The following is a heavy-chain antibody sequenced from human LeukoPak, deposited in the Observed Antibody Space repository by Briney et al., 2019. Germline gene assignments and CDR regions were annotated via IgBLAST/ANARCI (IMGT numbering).Heavy chain of an antibody. J-gene: IGHJ4*02. CDR3: TTGNYPGSFDY. Sequence: PGGSLRLSCAASGFTFGNAWMSWVRQAPRKGLEWVGRIKSKTDGGTTDYAAPVKGRFTISRDDSKNTLYLQMNSLKTEDTAVYYCTTGNYPGSFDYWGQGTLVTVSS. V-gene: IGHV3-15*01. CDR1: GFTFGNAW. D-gene: IGHD1-7*01. CDR2: IKSKTDGGTT.